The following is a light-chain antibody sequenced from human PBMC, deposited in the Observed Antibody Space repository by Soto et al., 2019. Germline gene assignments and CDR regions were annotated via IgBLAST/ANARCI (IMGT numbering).Light chain of an antibody. J-gene: IGKJ4*01. CDR1: QNVLSSANKQNY. CDR3: QQCYSSPLT. CDR2: WAS. Sequence: DIVMTQSPDSLAVSLGERATINCKSSQNVLSSANKQNYLTWYQQKPGQPPKLLISWASALESGVPDRFSGSGSGTDFTLTISSLQAEDVAVYYCQQCYSSPLTFGGGTKVEIK. V-gene: IGKV4-1*01.